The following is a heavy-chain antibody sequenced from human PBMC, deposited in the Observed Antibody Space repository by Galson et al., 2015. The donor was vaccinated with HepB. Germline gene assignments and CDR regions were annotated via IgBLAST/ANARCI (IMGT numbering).Heavy chain of an antibody. CDR3: TRPSCSGGTCYPRL. D-gene: IGHD2-15*01. J-gene: IGHJ4*02. CDR2: IRSKAKNYAT. V-gene: IGHV3-73*01. Sequence: SLRLSCAASGFTFSGSAIHWVRQASGKGPEWVGRIRSKAKNYATSYVPSLRGRFIISRDDSKSRLYLQMNSLKTDDTAVYYCTRPSCSGGTCYPRLWGRGTLVTVSS. CDR1: GFTFSGSA.